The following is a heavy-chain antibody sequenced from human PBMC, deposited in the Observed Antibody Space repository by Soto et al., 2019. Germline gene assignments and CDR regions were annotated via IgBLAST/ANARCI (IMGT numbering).Heavy chain of an antibody. D-gene: IGHD1-26*01. CDR1: GGSISSSKYY. CDR2: IYSSWNT. Sequence: QLQLQESGPGLVKPAETLSLTCIVSGGSISSSKYYWGWIRQPPGKGLAWIASIYSSWNTYYNRTLKSRATISLDTSKNQCSLILSSVTAADAAVYYCARPGAGMPHWYFELWGRGTLVTVSS. J-gene: IGHJ2*01. V-gene: IGHV4-39*01. CDR3: ARPGAGMPHWYFEL.